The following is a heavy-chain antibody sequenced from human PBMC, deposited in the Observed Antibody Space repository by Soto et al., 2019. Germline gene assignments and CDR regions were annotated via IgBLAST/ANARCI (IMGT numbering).Heavy chain of an antibody. J-gene: IGHJ3*02. D-gene: IGHD3-10*01. CDR1: GYTFTGYY. V-gene: IGHV1-58*02. CDR3: AATGYGSGPYDAFDI. Sequence: SVKVSCKASGYTFTGYYMHWVRQAPGQRLEWIGWIVVGSGNTNYAQKFQERVTITRDMSTSTAYMELSSLRSEDTAVYYCAATGYGSGPYDAFDIWGQGTMVTVSS. CDR2: IVVGSGNT.